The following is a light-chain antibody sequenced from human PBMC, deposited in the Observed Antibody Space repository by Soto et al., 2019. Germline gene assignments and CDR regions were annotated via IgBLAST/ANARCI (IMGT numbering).Light chain of an antibody. CDR3: AAWDDSLSGVV. J-gene: IGLJ2*01. V-gene: IGLV1-47*02. CDR1: SSNIGNNY. Sequence: QSVLTQPPSASGTPGQRVTISCSGSSSNIGNNYVYWYQPLPGTSPNLLIYSNNQRPSGVPDRFSGSKSGTSASLVISGLRSEDEAEYYCAAWDDSLSGVVFGGGTKVTVL. CDR2: SNN.